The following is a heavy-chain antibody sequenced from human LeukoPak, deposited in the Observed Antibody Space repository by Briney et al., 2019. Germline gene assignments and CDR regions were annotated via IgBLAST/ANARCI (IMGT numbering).Heavy chain of an antibody. D-gene: IGHD6-13*01. Sequence: ASVKVSCKASGYTFTSYYMHWVRQAPGQGLEWMGIINPSGGSTSYAQKFQGRVTMTRDTSTSTVYMELSSLRSEDTAVYYCARDCSSSWPSWYFDLWGRGTLVTVSS. CDR1: GYTFTSYY. V-gene: IGHV1-46*01. CDR3: ARDCSSSWPSWYFDL. J-gene: IGHJ2*01. CDR2: INPSGGST.